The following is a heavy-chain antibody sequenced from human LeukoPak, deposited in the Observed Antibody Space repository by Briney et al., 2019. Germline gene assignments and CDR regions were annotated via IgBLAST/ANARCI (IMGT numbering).Heavy chain of an antibody. D-gene: IGHD1-26*01. V-gene: IGHV3-64D*06. CDR1: GFIFNNYA. CDR3: VKGVYSGSYPNTYFDY. J-gene: IGHJ4*01. CDR2: INDIGGST. Sequence: GGSLRLSCSASGFIFNNYAMHWVRQAPGKGLQYVSGINDIGGSTYYEDSVKGRFTISRDNSKNTLYLQMSSLSVEDTAVYYCVKGVYSGSYPNTYFDYWGQGTLVTVSS.